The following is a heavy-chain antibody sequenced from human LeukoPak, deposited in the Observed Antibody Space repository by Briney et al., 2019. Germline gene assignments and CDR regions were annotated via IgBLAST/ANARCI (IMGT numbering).Heavy chain of an antibody. V-gene: IGHV3-23*01. D-gene: IGHD5-12*01. J-gene: IGHJ6*02. CDR3: AKGYVSHYYYGMDV. Sequence: GGPVRLSCAASGFTFSSYVMSWVRQAPGKGLEWVSGISGSGGSTYYADSVKGLFTISRDNSKSTLYLQMSSLRAEDTATYYCAKGYVSHYYYGMDVWGQGTTVTVSS. CDR2: ISGSGGST. CDR1: GFTFSSYV.